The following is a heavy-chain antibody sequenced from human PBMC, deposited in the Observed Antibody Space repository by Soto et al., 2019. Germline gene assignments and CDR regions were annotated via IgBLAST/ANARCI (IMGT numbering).Heavy chain of an antibody. CDR3: ARAGCDGGSCYTLVGLRYGMDV. CDR1: GFTFSSYV. D-gene: IGHD2-15*01. J-gene: IGHJ6*02. Sequence: QVQLVESGGGVVQPGRSLRLSCAASGFTFSSYVMHWVRQAPGKGLEWVAIISYDGNNKYYADSVKGRFTISRDNSENTLYLQMNSLRAEDTAVYYCARAGCDGGSCYTLVGLRYGMDVWGQGTTVTVSS. CDR2: ISYDGNNK. V-gene: IGHV3-30-3*01.